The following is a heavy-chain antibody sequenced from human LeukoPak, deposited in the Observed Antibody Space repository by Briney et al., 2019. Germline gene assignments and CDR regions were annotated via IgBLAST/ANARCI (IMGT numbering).Heavy chain of an antibody. J-gene: IGHJ5*02. CDR1: GFTFSSYG. CDR2: ISYDGSNK. Sequence: GGSLRLSCAASGFTFSSYGMHWVRQAPGKRLEWVAVISYDGSNKYYADSVKGRFTISRDNSKNTLYLQMNSLRAEDTAVYYCAKPGYCSGGSCYSGSGTWFDPWGQGTLVTVSS. CDR3: AKPGYCSGGSCYSGSGTWFDP. V-gene: IGHV3-30*18. D-gene: IGHD2-15*01.